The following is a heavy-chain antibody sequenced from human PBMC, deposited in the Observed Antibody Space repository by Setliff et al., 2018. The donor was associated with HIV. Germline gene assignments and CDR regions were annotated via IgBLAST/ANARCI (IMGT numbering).Heavy chain of an antibody. D-gene: IGHD5-18*01. J-gene: IGHJ4*02. CDR1: GGSFSGYH. V-gene: IGHV4-34*01. Sequence: SETLSLTCAVYGGSFSGYHWSWIRQPPGKGLEWIGEIDYSGSPNYNPSLKSRVTISIDTSKKQFSLRLTSVTAADTAVCYCARVARYSYGSFESWGQGALVTVS. CDR3: ARVARYSYGSFES. CDR2: IDYSGSP.